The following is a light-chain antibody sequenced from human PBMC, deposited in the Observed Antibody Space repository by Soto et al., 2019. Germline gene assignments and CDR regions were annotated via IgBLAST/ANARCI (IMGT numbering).Light chain of an antibody. CDR2: DAS. CDR1: QSISSA. V-gene: IGKV3-11*01. J-gene: IGKJ2*01. Sequence: EIVLTQSPATLSLSPGERATLSCRASQSISSALAWYQQRPGQPPRLLIYDASDRADGIPARFSGTRSGTDFTLTISSLEPEDFATYYCQQYNTYPYTFGQGTKLEIK. CDR3: QQYNTYPYT.